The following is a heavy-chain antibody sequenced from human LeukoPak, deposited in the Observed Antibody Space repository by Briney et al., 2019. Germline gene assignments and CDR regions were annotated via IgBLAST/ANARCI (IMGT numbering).Heavy chain of an antibody. J-gene: IGHJ5*02. V-gene: IGHV3-53*05. CDR3: ARNWFDP. CDR2: IYSGGST. CDR1: GFTVSSDY. Sequence: GGSLRLSCAASGFTVSSDYMSWVRQAPGKGLEWVSVIYSGGSTSYADSVKGRFTSSRDKSKNTVYLQMNSLRFEDTAMYYCARNWFDPWGQGTLVTVSS.